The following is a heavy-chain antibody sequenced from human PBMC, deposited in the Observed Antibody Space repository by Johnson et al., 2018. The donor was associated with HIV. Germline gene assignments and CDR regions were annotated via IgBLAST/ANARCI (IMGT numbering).Heavy chain of an antibody. CDR3: ARDAYNSDACDI. Sequence: VLLVESGGRVVRPGESLRLSCAASGFTFDDYGMSWVRQAPGKGLDWVSGIHWNGGSTGYADSVMGRFTISRDKAKNSLYLQMNSLRAEDTALYYCARDAYNSDACDIWGQGTMVTVSS. V-gene: IGHV3-20*04. CDR1: GFTFDDYG. CDR2: IHWNGGST. D-gene: IGHD5-24*01. J-gene: IGHJ3*02.